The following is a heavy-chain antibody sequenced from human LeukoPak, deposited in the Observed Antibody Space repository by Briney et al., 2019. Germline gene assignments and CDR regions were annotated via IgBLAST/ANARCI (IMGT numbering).Heavy chain of an antibody. J-gene: IGHJ3*02. D-gene: IGHD3-16*02. Sequence: SQTLSLTCAVSGGSISSGGYSWSWIRQPPGKGLEWIGEINHSGSTNYNPSLKSRVTISVDTSKNQFSLKLSSVTAADTAVYYCARGGRDYVWGSYRNDAFDIWGQGTMVTVSS. CDR1: GGSISSGGYS. V-gene: IGHV4-30-2*01. CDR3: ARGGRDYVWGSYRNDAFDI. CDR2: INHSGST.